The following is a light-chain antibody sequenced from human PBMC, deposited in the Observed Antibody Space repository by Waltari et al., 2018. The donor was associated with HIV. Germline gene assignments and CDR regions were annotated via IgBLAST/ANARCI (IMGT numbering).Light chain of an antibody. V-gene: IGLV1-40*01. CDR1: SSNIGAGYH. CDR3: QSHDSSLSGYV. CDR2: GNS. J-gene: IGLJ1*01. Sequence: QSVLTQPPSVSGAPGQRVTISCTGSSSNIGAGYHVHWYQQLPGTAPKLLIYGNSNRPSGVPDRFSGSKSGTSASLAITGLQAEDEADYHCQSHDSSLSGYVVGTGTKVTVL.